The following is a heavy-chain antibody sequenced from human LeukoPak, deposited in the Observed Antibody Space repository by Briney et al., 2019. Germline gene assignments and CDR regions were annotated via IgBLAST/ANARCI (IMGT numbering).Heavy chain of an antibody. CDR3: ARDGGKSGSGSYYHDY. V-gene: IGHV3-23*01. D-gene: IGHD3-10*01. CDR1: GFTFSSYA. Sequence: PGGSLRLSCAASGFTFSSYAMSWVRQAPGKGLEWVSAISGSGGSTYYADSVKGRFTISRDNSKNTLYLQMNSLRAEDTAVYYCARDGGKSGSGSYYHDYWGQGTLVTVSS. CDR2: ISGSGGST. J-gene: IGHJ4*02.